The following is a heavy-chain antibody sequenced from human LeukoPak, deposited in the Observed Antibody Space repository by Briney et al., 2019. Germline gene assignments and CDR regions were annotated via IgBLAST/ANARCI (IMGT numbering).Heavy chain of an antibody. J-gene: IGHJ3*02. D-gene: IGHD2/OR15-2a*01. CDR3: ARARSFDFEYCVLDFSAEEVWDAFDI. CDR2: IIPIFGTA. V-gene: IGHV1-69*01. Sequence: GSSVKVSCKASGGTFSSYAISWVRQAPGQGLEWMGGIIPIFGTANYAQKFQGRVTITADESTSTAYMELSSLRSEDTAVYYCARARSFDFEYCVLDFSAEEVWDAFDIWGQGTMVTVSS. CDR1: GGTFSSYA.